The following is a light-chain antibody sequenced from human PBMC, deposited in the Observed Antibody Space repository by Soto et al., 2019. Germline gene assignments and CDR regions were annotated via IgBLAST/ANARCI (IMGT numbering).Light chain of an antibody. V-gene: IGLV2-14*01. CDR1: RSDVGGYTS. J-gene: IGLJ2*01. CDR2: EVS. Sequence: QSALTQPASVSGSPGQSITISCTGIRSDVGGYTSVSWYQQHPAKAPKLMIFEVSNRPSGVSNRFSGSKSGNTASLTISGLQAEDEADYYCSSYKSSITHVVFGGGTKLTVL. CDR3: SSYKSSITHVV.